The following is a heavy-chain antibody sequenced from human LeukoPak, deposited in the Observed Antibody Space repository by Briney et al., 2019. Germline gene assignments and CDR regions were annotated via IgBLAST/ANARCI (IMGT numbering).Heavy chain of an antibody. V-gene: IGHV3-23*01. CDR1: GFTFSNYA. Sequence: SGGSLRLSCAASGFTFSNYAMSWVRQAPGKGLEWVSAISGSGGTTYYADSVKGRFTIYRDNSKNTLHLQMNSLRAEDTAIYYCAKSLSGYSRGWDWGQGTLVTVSS. CDR2: ISGSGGTT. J-gene: IGHJ4*02. D-gene: IGHD6-19*01. CDR3: AKSLSGYSRGWD.